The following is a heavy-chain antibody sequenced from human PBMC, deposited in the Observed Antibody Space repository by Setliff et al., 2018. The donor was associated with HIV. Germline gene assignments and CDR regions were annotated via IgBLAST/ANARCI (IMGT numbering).Heavy chain of an antibody. Sequence: GASVKVSCKASGYTFTSYGISWVRQAPGQGLEWMGWINPNSGDTNYAQNFQGRVTMTRDTSISTAYMELSRLRSDDTAVYYCARDLVAVANTFYYYYMDVWGKGTTVTVSS. V-gene: IGHV1-2*02. CDR1: GYTFTSYG. CDR2: INPNSGDT. J-gene: IGHJ6*03. D-gene: IGHD6-19*01. CDR3: ARDLVAVANTFYYYYMDV.